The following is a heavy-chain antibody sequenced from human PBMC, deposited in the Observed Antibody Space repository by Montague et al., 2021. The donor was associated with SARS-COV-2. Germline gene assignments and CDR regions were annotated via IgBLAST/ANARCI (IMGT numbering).Heavy chain of an antibody. CDR2: ISYHGNT. V-gene: IGHV4-39*01. D-gene: IGHD3-22*01. J-gene: IGHJ4*02. CDR1: GDSISSSSYD. Sequence: SETLSLTCTVSGDSISSSSYDWGWIRRPPGTGLEWIGHISYHGNTNYNPSLKSRVTISIDTSRNQFSLKVSSVTATDTAIYYCARRLDYWDSSGQRRHFDYWGRGTLATVSS. CDR3: ARRLDYWDSSGQRRHFDY.